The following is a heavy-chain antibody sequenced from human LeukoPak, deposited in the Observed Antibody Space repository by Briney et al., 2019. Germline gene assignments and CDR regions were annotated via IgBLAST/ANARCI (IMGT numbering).Heavy chain of an antibody. D-gene: IGHD6-13*01. CDR2: IYTSGST. CDR3: ARVSSSWYFAFDF. CDR1: GGSISSGSYY. Sequence: SQTLSLTCTVSGGSISSGSYYWSWIRQPAGKGLEWIGRIYTSGSTNYNPSLKSRVTISVDTSKNQFSLKLSSVTAADTAVYYCARVSSSWYFAFDFWGQGTMVTVSS. J-gene: IGHJ3*01. V-gene: IGHV4-61*02.